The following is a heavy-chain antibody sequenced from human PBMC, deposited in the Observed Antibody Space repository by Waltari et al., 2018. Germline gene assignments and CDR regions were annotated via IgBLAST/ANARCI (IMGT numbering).Heavy chain of an antibody. Sequence: QVQLVQSGAEVKKPGSSVKVSCKASGGTFSSYAISWVRQAPGQGLEWMGMSIPILGTANDAQKFQGRVTITADKSTSTAYMELSSLRSEDTSLYYWARGTITMVQEYPLDYWGQGTLVTVSS. CDR1: GGTFSSYA. CDR3: ARGTITMVQEYPLDY. V-gene: IGHV1-69*08. D-gene: IGHD3-10*01. CDR2: SIPILGTA. J-gene: IGHJ4*02.